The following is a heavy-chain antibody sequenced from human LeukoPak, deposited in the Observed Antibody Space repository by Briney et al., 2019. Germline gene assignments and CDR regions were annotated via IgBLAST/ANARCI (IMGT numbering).Heavy chain of an antibody. Sequence: GGSLRLSCAASGFTFNIYVIHWVRQAPGKGLEWVAVISNAGRNKYYADSVKGRFTISRDNSKNTLYLQMNSLRVEDTAVYYCARDVSRGYLRPLDVWGQGTTVTVSS. CDR2: ISNAGRNK. CDR3: ARDVSRGYLRPLDV. V-gene: IGHV3-30*04. CDR1: GFTFNIYV. J-gene: IGHJ6*02. D-gene: IGHD5-18*01.